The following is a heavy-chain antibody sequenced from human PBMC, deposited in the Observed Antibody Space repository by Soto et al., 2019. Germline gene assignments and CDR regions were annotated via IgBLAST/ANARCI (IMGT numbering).Heavy chain of an antibody. CDR1: GFSFGTYG. D-gene: IGHD2-15*01. CDR3: ARLFIYDCSGGSCSRTDAFDI. Sequence: GGSLRLSCAASGFSFGTYGMTWVRQAPGKGLEWISHISSGSDSIYYADSVKGRFTISRDNAKNSVYLQMNSVRAEDTAVYYCARLFIYDCSGGSCSRTDAFDIWGQATRVTVSS. CDR2: ISSGSDSI. V-gene: IGHV3-48*01. J-gene: IGHJ3*02.